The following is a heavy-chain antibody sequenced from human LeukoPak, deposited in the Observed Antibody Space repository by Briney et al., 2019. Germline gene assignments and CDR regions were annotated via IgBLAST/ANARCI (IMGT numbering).Heavy chain of an antibody. V-gene: IGHV3-23*01. CDR2: ISGSGGST. CDR3: ANVWYCSSTSCYSMGQPYFDY. D-gene: IGHD2-2*01. Sequence: PGGSLRLSCAASGFTFSIYAMTWVRQAPGKGLEWVSAISGSGGSTYYADSVKGRFTISRDNSKNTLYLQMNSLRAEDTAVYYCANVWYCSSTSCYSMGQPYFDYWGQGTLVTVSS. J-gene: IGHJ4*02. CDR1: GFTFSIYA.